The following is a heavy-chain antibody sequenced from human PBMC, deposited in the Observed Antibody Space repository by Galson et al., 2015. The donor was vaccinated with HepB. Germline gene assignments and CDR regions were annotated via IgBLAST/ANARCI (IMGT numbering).Heavy chain of an antibody. V-gene: IGHV3-23*01. CDR2: ISGSGGRT. D-gene: IGHD1-1*01. CDR1: GFTFSSSA. J-gene: IGHJ3*02. Sequence: SLRLSCAASGFTFSSSAMNWVRQAPGKGLEWVSVISGSGGRTYYADSVKGRFTIPRDNFQNTLYLQMNSPTAEDTAIYYCAKDQERTDAFDIWGHGTMVIVSS. CDR3: AKDQERTDAFDI.